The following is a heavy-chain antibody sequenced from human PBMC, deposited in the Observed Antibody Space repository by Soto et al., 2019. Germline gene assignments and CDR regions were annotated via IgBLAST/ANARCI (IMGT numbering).Heavy chain of an antibody. CDR2: IYHSGST. D-gene: IGHD6-19*01. V-gene: IGHV4-59*12. CDR3: AASCTAWYNWCDP. CDR1: GGSMTSYY. Sequence: QVQLEESGPGLVKSSETLSLTCSVSGGSMTSYYWNWMRQSTGKGLEWIGYIYHSGSTNYNPSFGRPVTMSLDTSKNHFSLRLTPVTAADTGVYYCAASCTAWYNWCDPWGQGTLVTV. J-gene: IGHJ5*02.